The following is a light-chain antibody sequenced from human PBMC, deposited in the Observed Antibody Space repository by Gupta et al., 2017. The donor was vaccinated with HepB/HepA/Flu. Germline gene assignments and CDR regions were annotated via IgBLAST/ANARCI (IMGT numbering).Light chain of an antibody. V-gene: IGKV3-20*01. Sequence: EIVFTQSPGPLSMSPGETATLPCRARQSVSSRRLAWYQQKAGQAPRLLIYDTSNRSTATPHRFSGSGSGTDFTLTISRLVPEEFAVYYCQQDGGSLQTFGPGTKVEIK. J-gene: IGKJ1*01. CDR2: DTS. CDR1: QSVSSRR. CDR3: QQDGGSLQT.